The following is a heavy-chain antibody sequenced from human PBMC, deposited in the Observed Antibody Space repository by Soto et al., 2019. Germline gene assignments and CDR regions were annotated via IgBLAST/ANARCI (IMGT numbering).Heavy chain of an antibody. CDR3: AKTDGYEVEY. CDR1: GYSFVSYW. Sequence: PGESGKISCXGSGYSFVSYWIAWVRQMPGKGLEWMGSIYPGDSDTTYSPSIQGQVTISADKSSTTVYLQWNTLKASDTAMYYCAKTDGYEVEYWGQGTQVTVSS. J-gene: IGHJ4*02. CDR2: IYPGDSDT. V-gene: IGHV5-51*01. D-gene: IGHD5-18*01.